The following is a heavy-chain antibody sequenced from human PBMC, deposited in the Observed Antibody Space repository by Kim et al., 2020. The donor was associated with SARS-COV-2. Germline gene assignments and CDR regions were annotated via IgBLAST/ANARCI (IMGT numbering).Heavy chain of an antibody. V-gene: IGHV4-4*07. Sequence: SETLSLTCTVSGGSISSYYWSWIRQPAGKGLEWIGRIYTSGSTNYNPSLKSRVTMSVDTSKNQFSLKLSSVTAADTAVYYCARFMDSSGPGGYFDYWGQGTLVTVSS. D-gene: IGHD6-19*01. CDR1: GGSISSYY. CDR2: IYTSGST. J-gene: IGHJ4*02. CDR3: ARFMDSSGPGGYFDY.